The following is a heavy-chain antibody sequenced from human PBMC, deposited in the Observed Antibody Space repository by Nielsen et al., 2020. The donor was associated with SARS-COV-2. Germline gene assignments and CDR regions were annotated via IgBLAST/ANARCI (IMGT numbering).Heavy chain of an antibody. V-gene: IGHV3-73*01. CDR2: IRSKANSFAT. CDR3: ARSTSAAGNDY. CDR1: GFSFSVSA. Sequence: GGSLRLSCAASGFSFSVSAMHWVRQASGRGLEWVGRIRSKANSFATSYAASVKGRFTISRDDSKNTAYLQMNSLKTEDTAMYYCARSTSAAGNDYWGQGSLVTVSS. J-gene: IGHJ4*02. D-gene: IGHD6-13*01.